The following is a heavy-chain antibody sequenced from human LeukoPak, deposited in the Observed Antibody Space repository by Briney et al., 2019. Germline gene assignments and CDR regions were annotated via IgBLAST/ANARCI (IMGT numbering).Heavy chain of an antibody. CDR2: ISYDGSNK. Sequence: PGRSLRLSCAASGFTFSSYGMHWVRQAPGKGLEWVAVISYDGSNKYYADSVKGRFTISRDNSKNTLYLQMNSLRAEDTAVYYCARGGYSYSYDAFDIWGQGTMVTVSS. CDR3: ARGGYSYSYDAFDI. D-gene: IGHD5-18*01. J-gene: IGHJ3*02. V-gene: IGHV3-30*03. CDR1: GFTFSSYG.